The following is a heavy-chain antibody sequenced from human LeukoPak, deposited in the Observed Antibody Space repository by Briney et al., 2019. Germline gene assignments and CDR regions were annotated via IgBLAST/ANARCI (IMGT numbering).Heavy chain of an antibody. CDR2: MNPNNGNT. J-gene: IGHJ4*02. CDR1: GYTFTSYD. V-gene: IGHV1-8*01. Sequence: GASVKVSCKASGYTFTSYDFNWVRQAPGQGPEWIGWMNPNNGNTGYAQKLQGRVTMTTDTSTSTAYMELRSLRSDDTAVYYCARGDWELLDHLDYWGQGTLVTVSS. D-gene: IGHD1-26*01. CDR3: ARGDWELLDHLDY.